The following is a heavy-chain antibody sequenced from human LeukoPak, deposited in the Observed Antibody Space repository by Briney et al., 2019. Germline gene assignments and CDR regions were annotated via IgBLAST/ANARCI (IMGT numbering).Heavy chain of an antibody. D-gene: IGHD1-26*01. CDR1: GGSISSGSYY. CDR2: IYTSGST. V-gene: IGHV4-61*02. Sequence: PSQTLSLTCTVSGGSISSGSYYWSWIRQPAGKGLEWIGRIYTSGSTNYNPSLKSRVTISVDMSKNQFSLKLSSVTAADTAVYYCARGGSYIGHGAFDIWGQGTMVTVSS. J-gene: IGHJ3*02. CDR3: ARGGSYIGHGAFDI.